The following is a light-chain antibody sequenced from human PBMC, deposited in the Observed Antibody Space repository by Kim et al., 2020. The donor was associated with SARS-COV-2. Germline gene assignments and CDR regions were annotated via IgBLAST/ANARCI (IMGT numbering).Light chain of an antibody. J-gene: IGLJ1*01. Sequence: GQSITSSCTGTINDVGFYDHVSWYQQHPGKAPKLLIHDVTDRPSGVSDRFSGSKSGNTASLTISGLQAEDEADYYCNSYTTSSTYVFGTGTKVTVL. CDR2: DVT. CDR1: INDVGFYDH. V-gene: IGLV2-14*04. CDR3: NSYTTSSTYV.